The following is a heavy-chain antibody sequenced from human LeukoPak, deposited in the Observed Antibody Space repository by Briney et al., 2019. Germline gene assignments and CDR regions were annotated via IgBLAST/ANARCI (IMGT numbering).Heavy chain of an antibody. CDR2: INPSGGST. D-gene: IGHD3-10*01. J-gene: IGHJ4*02. CDR3: ARDRGPRHFDY. Sequence: GASVKVSCKASGYTFTSYYMHWVRQAPGQGREWMGIINPSGGSTSYAQKFQGRVTMTRDISTSTVYMELSSLRSEDTAVYYCARDRGPRHFDYWGQGTLVTVSS. V-gene: IGHV1-46*01. CDR1: GYTFTSYY.